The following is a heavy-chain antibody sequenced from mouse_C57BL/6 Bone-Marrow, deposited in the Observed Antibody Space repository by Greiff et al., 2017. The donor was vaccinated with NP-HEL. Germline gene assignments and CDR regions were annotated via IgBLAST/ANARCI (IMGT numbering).Heavy chain of an antibody. J-gene: IGHJ2*01. Sequence: VQLQQPGAELVRPGSSVKLSCKASGYTFTSYWMDWVKQRPGQGLEWIGNIYPSDSGTHYNQKFKDKATLTVDKSSSTAYMQLSSLTSEDSAVYYCALIYDGPARDYWGQGTTLTVSS. CDR2: IYPSDSGT. D-gene: IGHD2-3*01. CDR1: GYTFTSYW. CDR3: ALIYDGPARDY. V-gene: IGHV1-61*01.